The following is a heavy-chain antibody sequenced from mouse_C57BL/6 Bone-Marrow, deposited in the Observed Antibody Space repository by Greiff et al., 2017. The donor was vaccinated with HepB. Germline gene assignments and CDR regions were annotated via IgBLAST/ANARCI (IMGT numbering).Heavy chain of an antibody. D-gene: IGHD1-1*01. CDR1: GFTFSDAW. CDR2: IRNKANNHAT. CDR3: TLYYGSGFAY. J-gene: IGHJ3*01. V-gene: IGHV6-6*01. Sequence: EVQLVESGGGLVQPGGSMKLSCAASGFTFSDAWMDWVRQSPEKGLEWVAEIRNKANNHATYYAESVKGRFTISRDDSKSSVYLQMNSLRAEDTGIYYCTLYYGSGFAYWGQGTLVTVSA.